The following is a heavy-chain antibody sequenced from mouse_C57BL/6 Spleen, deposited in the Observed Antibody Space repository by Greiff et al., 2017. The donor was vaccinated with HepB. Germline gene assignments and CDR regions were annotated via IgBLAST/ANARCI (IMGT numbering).Heavy chain of an antibody. V-gene: IGHV1-53*01. D-gene: IGHD1-1*01. CDR2: INPSNGGT. CDR1: GYTFTSYW. Sequence: QVQLQQSGTELVKPGASVKLSCKASGYTFTSYWMHWVKQRPGQGLEWIGNINPSNGGTNYNEKFKSKATLTVNTSSSTAYMQLSSRTSEDSAVYYCARFYYFYAMDYWGQGTSVTVSS. J-gene: IGHJ4*01. CDR3: ARFYYFYAMDY.